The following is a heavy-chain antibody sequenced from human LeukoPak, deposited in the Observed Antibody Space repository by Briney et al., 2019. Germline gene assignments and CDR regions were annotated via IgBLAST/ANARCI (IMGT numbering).Heavy chain of an antibody. J-gene: IGHJ6*02. CDR1: GFSFRISG. Sequence: GGSLRLSCAASGFSFRISGMHWVRQDPRKGLVWVSRINGDGRIINYADSVRGRFTISRDNAKNTLYLQMNTLRVEDTAVYYCTRDLMDYDVSTGLHHYYMDVWGQGTTVTVSS. CDR2: INGDGRII. V-gene: IGHV3-74*01. D-gene: IGHD3-9*01. CDR3: TRDLMDYDVSTGLHHYYMDV.